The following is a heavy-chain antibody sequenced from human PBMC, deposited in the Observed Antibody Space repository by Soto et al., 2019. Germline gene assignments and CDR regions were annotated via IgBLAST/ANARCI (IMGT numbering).Heavy chain of an antibody. D-gene: IGHD2-15*01. CDR2: IFHGGNT. CDR3: ARARWYDAFDV. Sequence: XETLSLTFAVSGFVIRSGNYWCWVRKPPGKGLEWIGSIFHGGNTYYNPSLKSRVTISVDMSKNQFSLKLNSVTAADTAVYYCARARWYDAFDVWGQGTVVTVSS. J-gene: IGHJ3*01. CDR1: GFVIRSGNY. V-gene: IGHV4-38-2*01.